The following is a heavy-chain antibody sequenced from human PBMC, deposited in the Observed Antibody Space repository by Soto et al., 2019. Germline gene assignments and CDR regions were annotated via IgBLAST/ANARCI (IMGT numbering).Heavy chain of an antibody. CDR2: IYYSGST. D-gene: IGHD2-2*01. Sequence: LSLTCTVSGGSISSSSYYWGWIRQPPGKGLEWIGSIYYSGSTYYNPSLKSRVTISVDTSKNQFSLKLSSVTAADTAVYYCARHAGRGYCSSTSCYAFDIWGQGTMVTVSS. J-gene: IGHJ3*02. CDR3: ARHAGRGYCSSTSCYAFDI. V-gene: IGHV4-39*01. CDR1: GGSISSSSYY.